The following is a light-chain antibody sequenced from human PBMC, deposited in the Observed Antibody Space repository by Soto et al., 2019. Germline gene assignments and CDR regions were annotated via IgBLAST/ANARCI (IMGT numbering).Light chain of an antibody. CDR1: QSISRSY. CDR3: QQYGSSPWT. Sequence: EIVLTQSPGTLSLSPGERATLSCRASQSISRSYLAWYQQKPGQAPRLLVSGASSRATGIPDRFSGSGSGTDFTLTISRLEPEDLAVYFCQQYGSSPWTFGQGTKVEIK. CDR2: GAS. J-gene: IGKJ1*01. V-gene: IGKV3-20*01.